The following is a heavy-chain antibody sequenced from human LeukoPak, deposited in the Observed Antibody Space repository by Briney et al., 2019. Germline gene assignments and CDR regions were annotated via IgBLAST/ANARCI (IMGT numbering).Heavy chain of an antibody. V-gene: IGHV4-59*01. CDR3: ARGGRDYYDSSGKGDDAFDI. CDR1: GGSISGYY. J-gene: IGHJ3*02. Sequence: SETLSLTCTVSGGSISGYYWSWIRQPPGKGLEWIGYISYTGSTYYNPSLKSRVTITVDTSNNQFSLKVTSVSAADTAVYYCARGGRDYYDSSGKGDDAFDIWGQGTMVTVSS. D-gene: IGHD3-22*01. CDR2: ISYTGST.